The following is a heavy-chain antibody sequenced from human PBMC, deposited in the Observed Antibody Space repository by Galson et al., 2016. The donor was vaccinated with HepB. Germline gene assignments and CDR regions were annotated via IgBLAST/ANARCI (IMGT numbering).Heavy chain of an antibody. CDR2: INSDGSST. CDR3: ARVGVIPYYYYGMDV. V-gene: IGHV3-74*01. D-gene: IGHD3-10*01. J-gene: IGHJ6*01. Sequence: SLRLSCAASGFTFTSYGIHWVRQVPGEGLVWVSRINSDGSSTHYADSAKGRFTISRDNAKNTVYLQMNSLRVEDTAVYYCARVGVIPYYYYGMDVWGQGTMVIVSS. CDR1: GFTFTSYG.